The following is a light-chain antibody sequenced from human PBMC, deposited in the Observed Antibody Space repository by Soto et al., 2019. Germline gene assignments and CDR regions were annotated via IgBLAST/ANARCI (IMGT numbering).Light chain of an antibody. V-gene: IGLV1-40*01. CDR2: GNS. J-gene: IGLJ1*01. CDR3: QSYDYSLSGSV. Sequence: QAVVTQPPSVSGAPGQRVTISCTGSSSNIGAGYDVHWYQQLPGTAPKLLIYGNSNRPSGVPDRFSGSKSGTSASLAITGLQAEDEADYYCQSYDYSLSGSVFGTGTKLTVL. CDR1: SSNIGAGYD.